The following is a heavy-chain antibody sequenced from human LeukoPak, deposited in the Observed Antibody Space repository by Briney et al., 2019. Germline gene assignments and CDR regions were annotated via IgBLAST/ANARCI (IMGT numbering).Heavy chain of an antibody. D-gene: IGHD2-2*03. CDR2: IYYSGSI. V-gene: IGHV4-28*05. Sequence: PSETLSLTCAVSGYFISSSTWWGWIRQPPGKGLEWIGYIYYSGSIYYNPSLKSRVTMSVDTSQNQFSLKLRSVTAVDTAVYYCAKIGYCRTTTCSGAFDYWGQGTLVTVSS. CDR3: AKIGYCRTTTCSGAFDY. CDR1: GYFISSSTW. J-gene: IGHJ4*02.